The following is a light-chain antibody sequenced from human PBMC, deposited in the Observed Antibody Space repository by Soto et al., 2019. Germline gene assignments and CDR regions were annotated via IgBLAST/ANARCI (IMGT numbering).Light chain of an antibody. V-gene: IGKV3-15*01. J-gene: IGKJ4*01. CDR2: GAS. CDR3: QQYNNWPALT. Sequence: EIVMTQSPATLSVSPGERATLSCRASQSVSSNLAWYQQKPGQAPRLLIYGASTRATGIPARFSGSRSGTEFTVTISSLQSEDFAVYYCQQYNNWPALTFGGGTKVEIK. CDR1: QSVSSN.